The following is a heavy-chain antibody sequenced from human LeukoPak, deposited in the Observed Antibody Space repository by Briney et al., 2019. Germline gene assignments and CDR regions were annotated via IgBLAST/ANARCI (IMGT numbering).Heavy chain of an antibody. CDR1: GYSFTGYY. CDR2: INPSNGGT. CDR3: ARKGGYYDY. D-gene: IGHD2-15*01. V-gene: IGHV1-2*02. Sequence: ASVKLSCKTSGYSFTGYYIHWVRQAPGQGLEWMGWINPSNGGTVYAQRFQGRVTMTGDAAITTVYMELGRLESDDTAVYYCARKGGYYDYWGQGTLVTVSS. J-gene: IGHJ4*02.